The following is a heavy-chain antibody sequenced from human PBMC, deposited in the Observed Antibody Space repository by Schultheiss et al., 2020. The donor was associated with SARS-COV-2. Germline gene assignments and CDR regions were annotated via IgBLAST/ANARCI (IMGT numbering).Heavy chain of an antibody. CDR2: INHSGST. D-gene: IGHD6-13*01. J-gene: IGHJ5*02. CDR1: GGSISSYY. V-gene: IGHV4-59*08. CDR3: ARRPGGIAAARFDP. Sequence: SETLSLTCTVSGGSISSYYWSWIRQPPGKGLEWIGEINHSGSTNYNPSLKSRVTISVDTSKNQFSLKLSSVTAADTAVYYCARRPGGIAAARFDPWGQGTLVTVSS.